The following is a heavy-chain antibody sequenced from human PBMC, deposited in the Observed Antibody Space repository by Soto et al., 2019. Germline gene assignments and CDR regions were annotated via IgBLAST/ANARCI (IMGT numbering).Heavy chain of an antibody. V-gene: IGHV1-46*01. CDR2: INPTGGST. CDR3: ARNDNSGLDY. D-gene: IGHD3-22*01. J-gene: IGHJ4*02. Sequence: RASVKVSCKASGYTFTTYYIHWVRQAPGQGLEWMGMINPTGGSTSYAQKFQGRVTMTRDTSTSTVYMELSSLRSEGTAVYYCARNDNSGLDYWGQGTLVTVSS. CDR1: GYTFTTYY.